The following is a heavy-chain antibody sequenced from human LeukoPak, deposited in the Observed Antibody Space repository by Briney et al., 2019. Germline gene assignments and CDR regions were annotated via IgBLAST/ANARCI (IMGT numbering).Heavy chain of an antibody. CDR2: IIPILGIA. J-gene: IGHJ3*02. CDR1: GYTFTSYG. V-gene: IGHV1-69*04. D-gene: IGHD3-22*01. CDR3: ARGNTYHYDSRGDAFDI. Sequence: SVKVSCKASGYTFTSYGISWVRQAPGQGLEWMGRIIPILGIANYAQKFQGRVTITADKSTSTAYMELSSLRSEDTAVYYCARGNTYHYDSRGDAFDIWGQGTMVTVSS.